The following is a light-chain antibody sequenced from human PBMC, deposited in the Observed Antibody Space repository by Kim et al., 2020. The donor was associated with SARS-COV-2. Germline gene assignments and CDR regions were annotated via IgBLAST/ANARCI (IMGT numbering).Light chain of an antibody. CDR3: QQTFDTPRT. CDR1: QTIKYF. J-gene: IGKJ2*01. V-gene: IGKV1-39*01. Sequence: SASVGDTVTITCRASQTIKYFLSWYQQKPGKAPKLLIYEASRLHSEVPSRFGGGGSGADFTLTITSLQPEDFATYYCQQTFDTPRTFGQGTKLEIK. CDR2: EAS.